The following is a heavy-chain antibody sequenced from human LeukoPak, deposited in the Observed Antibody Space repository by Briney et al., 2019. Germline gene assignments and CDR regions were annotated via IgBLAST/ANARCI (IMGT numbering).Heavy chain of an antibody. CDR2: INHSGST. J-gene: IGHJ4*02. D-gene: IGHD3-3*01. CDR1: GGSFSDYS. Sequence: SETLSLTCAVYGGSFSDYSWSWIRQPPGKGLEWIGEINHSGSTNYNPSLKSRVTISVDTSKNQFSLKLSSVTAADTAVYYCARGRTYYDFWSGYSVYFDYWGQGTLVTVSS. CDR3: ARGRTYYDFWSGYSVYFDY. V-gene: IGHV4-34*01.